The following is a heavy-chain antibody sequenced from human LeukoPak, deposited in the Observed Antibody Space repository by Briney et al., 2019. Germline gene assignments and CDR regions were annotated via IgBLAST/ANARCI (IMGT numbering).Heavy chain of an antibody. CDR2: IKQDGSEK. CDR1: GFTFNTYS. Sequence: PGGSLRLSCAASGFTFNTYSMNWVRQAPGKGLEWVANIKQDGSEKYYVDSVKGRFTISRDNAKNSLYLQMNSLRAEDTAVYYCAKDRGLVIPFDYWGQGTLVTVSS. J-gene: IGHJ4*02. CDR3: AKDRGLVIPFDY. D-gene: IGHD3/OR15-3a*01. V-gene: IGHV3-7*03.